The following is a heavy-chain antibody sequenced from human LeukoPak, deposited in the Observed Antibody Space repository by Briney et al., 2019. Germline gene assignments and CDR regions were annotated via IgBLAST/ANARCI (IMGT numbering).Heavy chain of an antibody. D-gene: IGHD6-13*01. Sequence: ASVTVSCKASGGTFSSYAISWVRQAPGQGLEWMGGIIPIFGTANYAQKFQGRVTITADESTSTAYMELSSLRSEDTAVYYCATQVAQQLVPGLDYWGQGTLVTVSS. CDR1: GGTFSSYA. J-gene: IGHJ4*02. V-gene: IGHV1-69*01. CDR2: IIPIFGTA. CDR3: ATQVAQQLVPGLDY.